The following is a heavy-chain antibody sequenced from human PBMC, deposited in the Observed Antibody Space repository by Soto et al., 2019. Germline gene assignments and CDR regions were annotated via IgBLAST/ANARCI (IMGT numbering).Heavy chain of an antibody. Sequence: SVKVSCKASGGAFSDYAFSWVRQAPGQGLEWMGGIIPIFGTANYAQKFQGRVTITADESTSTAYMELSSLRSEDTAVYYCARDRRYYDFWSGYSLSPYYYYGMDVWGQGTTVTVSS. CDR3: ARDRRYYDFWSGYSLSPYYYYGMDV. D-gene: IGHD3-3*01. CDR1: GGAFSDYA. V-gene: IGHV1-69*13. J-gene: IGHJ6*02. CDR2: IIPIFGTA.